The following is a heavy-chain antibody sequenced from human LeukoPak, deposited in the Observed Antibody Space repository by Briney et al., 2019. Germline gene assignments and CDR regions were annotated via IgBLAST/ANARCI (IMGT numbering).Heavy chain of an antibody. CDR3: ARRMTTGEAFDI. J-gene: IGHJ3*02. CDR2: ISYDGSNK. Sequence: GGSLRLSCAASGFTFSSYAMHWVRRAPGKGLEWVAVISYDGSNKYYADSVKGRFTISRDNSKNTLYLQMNSLRAEDTAVYYCARRMTTGEAFDIWGQGTMVTVSS. D-gene: IGHD4-17*01. V-gene: IGHV3-30-3*01. CDR1: GFTFSSYA.